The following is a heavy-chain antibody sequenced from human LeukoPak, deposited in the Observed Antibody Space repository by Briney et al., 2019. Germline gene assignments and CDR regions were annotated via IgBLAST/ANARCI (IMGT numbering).Heavy chain of an antibody. V-gene: IGHV3-11*01. CDR3: ARDRLGDYDHSGYYDK. D-gene: IGHD3-22*01. CDR2: ICDSGRTI. Sequence: GGSLRLSCAASGFTFSDYYMSWIRQAPGKGLEWVSYICDSGRTIYYANSVKGRFTISRDNAKNSVYLQMNNLGAEDTAVYYCARDRLGDYDHSGYYDKWGQGTLVTVSS. J-gene: IGHJ4*02. CDR1: GFTFSDYY.